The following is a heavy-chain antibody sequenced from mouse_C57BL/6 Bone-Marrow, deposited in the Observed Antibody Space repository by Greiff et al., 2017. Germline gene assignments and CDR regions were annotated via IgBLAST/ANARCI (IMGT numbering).Heavy chain of an antibody. CDR1: GYTFTDYY. V-gene: IGHV1-76*01. CDR3: ARGWAFDY. Sequence: QVQLQQSGAELVRPGASVKLSCKASGYTFTDYYINWVKQRPGQGLEWIARIYPGSGNTYYNEKFKGKATLTAEKSSSTAYMQLSSLTSEDSAVYFCARGWAFDYWGQGTTLTGSS. CDR2: IYPGSGNT. J-gene: IGHJ2*01. D-gene: IGHD1-1*02.